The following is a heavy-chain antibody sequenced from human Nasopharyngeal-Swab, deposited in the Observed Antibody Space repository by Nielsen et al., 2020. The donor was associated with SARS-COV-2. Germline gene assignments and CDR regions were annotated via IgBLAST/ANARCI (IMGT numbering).Heavy chain of an antibody. Sequence: WIRQPPGKGLEWIGEINHSGSTNCNPSLKSRVTISVDTSKNQFSLKLSSVTAADTAVYYCARGAHSSSSGVGNWFDPWGQGTPVTVSS. CDR2: INHSGST. J-gene: IGHJ5*02. V-gene: IGHV4-34*01. CDR3: ARGAHSSSSGVGNWFDP. D-gene: IGHD6-6*01.